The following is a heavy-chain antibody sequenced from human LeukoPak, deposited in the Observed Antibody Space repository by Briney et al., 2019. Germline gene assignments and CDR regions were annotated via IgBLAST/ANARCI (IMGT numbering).Heavy chain of an antibody. Sequence: GGSLRLSCAASGFTFSNAWMSWGRQAPGKGLEWVGRIKSKTDGGTTDYAAPVKGRFTISRDDSKNTLNLQMNSLKTEDTAVYYCTTDQLWLLVGYWGQGTLVTVSS. J-gene: IGHJ4*02. V-gene: IGHV3-15*01. D-gene: IGHD5-18*01. CDR3: TTDQLWLLVGY. CDR1: GFTFSNAW. CDR2: IKSKTDGGTT.